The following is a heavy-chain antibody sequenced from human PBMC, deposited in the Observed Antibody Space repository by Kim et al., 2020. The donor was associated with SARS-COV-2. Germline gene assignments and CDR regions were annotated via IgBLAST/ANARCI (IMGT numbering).Heavy chain of an antibody. CDR2: ISSSSSYI. Sequence: GGSLRPSCAASGFSFSSYSMNWVRQAPGKGLEWVSSISSSSSYIYYADSVKGRFTISRDNAKNSLYLQMNSLRAEDTAVYYCARCSLVDIVVVIAATPATPFDYWGQGTLVTVSS. V-gene: IGHV3-21*01. CDR1: GFSFSSYS. CDR3: ARCSLVDIVVVIAATPATPFDY. D-gene: IGHD2-15*01. J-gene: IGHJ4*02.